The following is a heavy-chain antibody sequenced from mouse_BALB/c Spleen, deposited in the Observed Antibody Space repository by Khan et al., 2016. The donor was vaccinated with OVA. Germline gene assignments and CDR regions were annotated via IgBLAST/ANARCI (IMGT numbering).Heavy chain of an antibody. CDR2: INPHIGET. J-gene: IGHJ2*01. V-gene: IGHV1-20*02. D-gene: IGHD1-1*01. CDR3: TRIYRSDFDY. CDR1: GYSFTGYF. Sequence: VQLQQPGPELVKPGASVKISCKASGYSFTGYFMNWVMQSHGKSLEWIGRINPHIGETLYNQKFKDKATLTVDESSSTAHMELRSLASEDSAVYYCTRIYRSDFDYWGQGTTLTVSS.